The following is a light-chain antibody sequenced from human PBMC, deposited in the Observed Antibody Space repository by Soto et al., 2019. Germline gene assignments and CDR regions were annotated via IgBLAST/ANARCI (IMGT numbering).Light chain of an antibody. CDR3: TSYTSDSTYV. J-gene: IGLJ1*01. Sequence: LTQPASVSGSPGQSITISCTGTSTDVGRYNYVSWYQQHPGKAPKLMVYDVSNRPSWVSNRFSGSKSGITASLTISGLQAEDGADYYCTSYTSDSTYVFGTGTKVTVL. CDR2: DVS. V-gene: IGLV2-14*01. CDR1: STDVGRYNY.